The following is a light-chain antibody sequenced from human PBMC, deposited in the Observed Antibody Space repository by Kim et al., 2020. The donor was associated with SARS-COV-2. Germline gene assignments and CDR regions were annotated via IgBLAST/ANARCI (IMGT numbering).Light chain of an antibody. V-gene: IGLV2-14*03. CDR2: DVS. Sequence: QSITISCTGSTSDIGDYNFVSWYQQRSGEAPTLLIYDVSYRPSGVSHRFSASKSATTASLTISGLQPEDEADYYCNSYVVSTTSYVFGTGTKVTVL. CDR3: NSYVVSTTSYV. CDR1: TSDIGDYNF. J-gene: IGLJ1*01.